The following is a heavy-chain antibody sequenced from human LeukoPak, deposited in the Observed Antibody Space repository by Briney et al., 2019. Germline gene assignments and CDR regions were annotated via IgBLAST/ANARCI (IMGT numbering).Heavy chain of an antibody. J-gene: IGHJ6*03. V-gene: IGHV3-21*01. CDR2: ISSSSSYI. CDR3: ARGHRNTMVRGVIRYYYMDV. D-gene: IGHD3-10*01. CDR1: GFTFSSYS. Sequence: GGSLRLSCAASGFTFSSYSMNWVRQAPGKGLEWVSSISSSSSYIYYADSVKGRFTISRDNSKNTLYLQMNSLRAEDTAVYYCARGHRNTMVRGVIRYYYMDVWGKGTAVTISS.